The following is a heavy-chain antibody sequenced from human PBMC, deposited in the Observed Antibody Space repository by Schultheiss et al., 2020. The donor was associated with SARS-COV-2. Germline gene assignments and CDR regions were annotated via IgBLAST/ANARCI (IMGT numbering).Heavy chain of an antibody. D-gene: IGHD6-13*01. CDR2: IYYSGST. V-gene: IGHV4-31*03. Sequence: SETLSLTCTVSGGSISSGGYYWSWIRQHPGKGLEWIGYIYYSGSTYYNPSLKSRVTISVDTSKNQFSLKLSSVTAADTAVYYCARRGQQLHFDYWGQGTLVTVSS. CDR1: GGSISSGGYY. J-gene: IGHJ4*02. CDR3: ARRGQQLHFDY.